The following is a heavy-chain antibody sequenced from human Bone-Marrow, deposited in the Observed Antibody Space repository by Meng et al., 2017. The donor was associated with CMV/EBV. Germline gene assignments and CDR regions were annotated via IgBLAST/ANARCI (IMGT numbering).Heavy chain of an antibody. D-gene: IGHD3-3*01. CDR3: ARDSFLEWFPSGAVNSFDS. J-gene: IGHJ4*02. CDR1: GFTFRDHY. V-gene: IGHV3-11*01. CDR2: ISTSGSPI. Sequence: GGSLRLSCVASGFTFRDHYMTWIRQAPRKGLEWVSYISTSGSPIYYADSVKGRFTMSRDNAKSSLYLQMNSLRAEDTAVYYCARDSFLEWFPSGAVNSFDSWGQGTLVTVSS.